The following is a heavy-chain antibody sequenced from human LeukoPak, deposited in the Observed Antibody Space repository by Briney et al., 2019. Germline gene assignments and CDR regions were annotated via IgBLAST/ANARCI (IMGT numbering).Heavy chain of an antibody. Sequence: PGGSLRLSCAASTFTFSNYWMSWVRQAPGKGLEWVANIKQDGSEKYYVDSVKGRFTISRDNAKTSLYLQMNSLRAEDTAVYCCARDVLAAGATGTFDIWGQGTMVTVSS. V-gene: IGHV3-7*03. CDR2: IKQDGSEK. CDR1: TFTFSNYW. CDR3: ARDVLAAGATGTFDI. D-gene: IGHD1-14*01. J-gene: IGHJ3*02.